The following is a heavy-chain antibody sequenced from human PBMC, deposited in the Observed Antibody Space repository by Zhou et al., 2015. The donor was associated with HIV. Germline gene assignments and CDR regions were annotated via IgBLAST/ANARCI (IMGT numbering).Heavy chain of an antibody. CDR1: GYTFTSYG. J-gene: IGHJ3*02. CDR2: ISAYNGNT. Sequence: QVQLVQSGAEVKKPGASVKVSCKASGYTFTSYGISWVRQAPGQGLEWMGWISAYNGNTNYAQKLQGRVTMTTDTSTSTANMELRSLRSDDTAVYYCARDWGGYASSGGVDAFDIWGQGTMVTVSS. V-gene: IGHV1-18*01. D-gene: IGHD5-12*01. CDR3: ARDWGGYASSGGVDAFDI.